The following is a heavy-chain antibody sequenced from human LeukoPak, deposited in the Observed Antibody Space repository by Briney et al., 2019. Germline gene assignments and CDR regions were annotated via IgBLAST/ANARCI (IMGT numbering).Heavy chain of an antibody. CDR3: ARRGFPFYYYYGMDV. CDR1: GYTFTSYG. Sequence: ASVKVSCKASGYTFTSYGISWVRQAPGQGLEWMGWISAYNGNTNYAQKLQVRVTMTTDTSTSTAYMELRSLRSDDTAVYYCARRGFPFYYYYGMDVWGQGTTVTVSS. V-gene: IGHV1-18*01. J-gene: IGHJ6*02. CDR2: ISAYNGNT.